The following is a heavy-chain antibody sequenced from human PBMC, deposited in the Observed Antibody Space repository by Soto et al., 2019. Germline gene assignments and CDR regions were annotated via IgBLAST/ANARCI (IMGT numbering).Heavy chain of an antibody. CDR2: ITGSGGSR. D-gene: IGHD2-15*01. V-gene: IGHV3-23*01. Sequence: EVQLLESGGGLVQPGGSLRLSCAASGFTFSSYAMSWVRQAPGKGLEWVSGITGSGGSRYSADSVRGRFTISRDNSKNPLYLQMNSLSVEHTAVYYCATWYLYCSDDSCYLYFDYWGQATLVTVFS. J-gene: IGHJ4*02. CDR1: GFTFSSYA. CDR3: ATWYLYCSDDSCYLYFDY.